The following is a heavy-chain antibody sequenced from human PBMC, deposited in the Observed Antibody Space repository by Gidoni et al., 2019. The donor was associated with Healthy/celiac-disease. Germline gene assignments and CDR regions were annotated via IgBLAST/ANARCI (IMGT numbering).Heavy chain of an antibody. CDR3: AKDPNYYGSGSYAFDI. J-gene: IGHJ3*02. D-gene: IGHD3-10*01. Sequence: EVQLLESGGGLVQPGGSLRLSCAASGFTFRSYAMSWVRQAPGKGLEWVSAISGSGGSTYYADSVKGRFTISRDNSKNTLYLQMNSLRAEDTAVYYCAKDPNYYGSGSYAFDIWGQGTMVTVSS. CDR2: ISGSGGST. V-gene: IGHV3-23*01. CDR1: GFTFRSYA.